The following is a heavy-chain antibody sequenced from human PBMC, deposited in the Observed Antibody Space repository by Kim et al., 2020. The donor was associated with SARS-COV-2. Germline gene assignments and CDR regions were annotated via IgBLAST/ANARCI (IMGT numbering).Heavy chain of an antibody. J-gene: IGHJ4*02. D-gene: IGHD3-22*01. CDR1: EFTFSSHW. CDR2: INHDGSET. V-gene: IGHV3-7*01. Sequence: GGSLRLSCAASEFTFSSHWMSWVRQAPGKGLEWVANINHDGSETFYLDSVEGRFAISRDNAANSLYLQMSSLRAEDTAVYYCARDTAFYSDSPGEFDYWGRGTLVTVSS. CDR3: ARDTAFYSDSPGEFDY.